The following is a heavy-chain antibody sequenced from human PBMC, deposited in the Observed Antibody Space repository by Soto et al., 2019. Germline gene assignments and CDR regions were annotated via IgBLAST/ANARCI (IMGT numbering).Heavy chain of an antibody. CDR2: ISYDGSNK. J-gene: IGHJ4*02. CDR3: ARSSYCVRYLSYFDY. V-gene: IGHV3-30*03. D-gene: IGHD2-21*01. CDR1: GFTFSSYG. Sequence: QVPLVESGGGVVKPGRSLRLSCAASGFTFSSYGMHWVRQAPGKGLEWVAVISYDGSNKYYADSVKGRFTLSRDNAKNTQDSQMNSLRAEDTVVYYCARSSYCVRYLSYFDYWGQGTLVTVSS.